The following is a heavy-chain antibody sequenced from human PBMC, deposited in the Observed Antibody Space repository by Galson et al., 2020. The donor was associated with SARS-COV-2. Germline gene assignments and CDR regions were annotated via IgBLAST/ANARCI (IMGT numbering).Heavy chain of an antibody. CDR3: AREGIWGYYESSGYYPLDY. CDR2: ISADNNDI. CDR1: GYISTTYG. D-gene: IGHD3-22*01. Sequence: GESLKISCKASGYISTTYGVSWVRQAPGQGLEWMGRISADNNDINYSQKFQRRVTLTTDTATSTAYMELRSLRSDDTAVYFCAREGIWGYYESSGYYPLDYWGQGTLVTVSS. J-gene: IGHJ4*02. V-gene: IGHV1-18*01.